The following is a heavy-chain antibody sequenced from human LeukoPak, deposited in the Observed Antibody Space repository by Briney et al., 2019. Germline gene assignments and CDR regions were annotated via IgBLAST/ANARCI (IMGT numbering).Heavy chain of an antibody. J-gene: IGHJ4*02. CDR1: GGSISSGGYY. CDR2: IYYSGST. CDR3: ARGSHSDNWYPPIDY. V-gene: IGHV4-31*03. Sequence: SETLSLTCTVSGGSISSGGYYWSWLRQHPGKGLEWIGYIYYSGSTYYNPSLKSRVTISVDTSKNQFSLKLSSVTAADTAVYYCARGSHSDNWYPPIDYWGQGTLVTVSS. D-gene: IGHD1-1*01.